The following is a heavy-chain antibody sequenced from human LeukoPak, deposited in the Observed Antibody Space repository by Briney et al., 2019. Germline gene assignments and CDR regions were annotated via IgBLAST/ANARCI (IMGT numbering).Heavy chain of an antibody. D-gene: IGHD2-15*01. CDR2: ICSSSSYI. J-gene: IGHJ6*03. Sequence: NPAGSLSLSCAASGFTFSSYSMNWVRQAPGKGLEWVSSICSSSSYIYYADSVKGRSTLSRDNAKNSLYLQMNSLRAEVTAVYYCARGRKSSGVYYMDVCGKGTTVTVSS. CDR3: ARGRKSSGVYYMDV. V-gene: IGHV3-21*01. CDR1: GFTFSSYS.